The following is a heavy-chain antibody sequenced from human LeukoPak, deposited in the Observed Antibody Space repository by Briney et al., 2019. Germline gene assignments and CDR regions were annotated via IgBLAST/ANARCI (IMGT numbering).Heavy chain of an antibody. CDR3: ARELRNWNHYFDY. Sequence: PSETLSLTCTVSGVSITSYYWSWIRQPAGKGLEWIGRIHTSGSTNYNPSLKSRVTISVDTSKNQFSLKLSSVTAADTAVYYCARELRNWNHYFDYWGQGTLVTVSS. CDR2: IHTSGST. D-gene: IGHD1-1*01. J-gene: IGHJ4*02. V-gene: IGHV4-4*07. CDR1: GVSITSYY.